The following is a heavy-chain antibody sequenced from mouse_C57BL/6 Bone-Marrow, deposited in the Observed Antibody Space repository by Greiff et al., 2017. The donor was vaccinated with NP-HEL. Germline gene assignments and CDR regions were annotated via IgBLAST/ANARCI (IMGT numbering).Heavy chain of an antibody. V-gene: IGHV1-5*01. CDR1: GYTFTSYW. CDR2: IYPGNSDT. J-gene: IGHJ1*03. CDR3: TRRGATVVAPLWYFDV. D-gene: IGHD1-1*01. Sequence: VQLQQSGTVLARPGASVKMSCKTSGYTFTSYWMHWVKQRPGQGLEWIGAIYPGNSDTSYNQKFKGKAKLTAVTSASTAYMELSSLTNEDSAVYYCTRRGATVVAPLWYFDVWGTGTTVTVSS.